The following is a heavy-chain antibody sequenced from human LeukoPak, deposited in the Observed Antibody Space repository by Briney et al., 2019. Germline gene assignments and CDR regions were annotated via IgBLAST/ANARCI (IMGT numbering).Heavy chain of an antibody. D-gene: IGHD6-6*01. V-gene: IGHV1-8*01. CDR2: MNPNSGNT. CDR3: ARGSAARPSYYYYYGMDV. Sequence: ASVKVSCKASGYTFTSYDINWVRQANGQGLEWMGWMNPNSGNTGYAQKFQGRVTMTRNTSISTAYMELSSLRSEDTAVYYCARGSAARPSYYYYYGMDVWGQGTTVTVSS. J-gene: IGHJ6*02. CDR1: GYTFTSYD.